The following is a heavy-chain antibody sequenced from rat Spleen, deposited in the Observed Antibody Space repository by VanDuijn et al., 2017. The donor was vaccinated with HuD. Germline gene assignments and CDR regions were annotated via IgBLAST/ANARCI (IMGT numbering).Heavy chain of an antibody. D-gene: IGHD1-12*02. J-gene: IGHJ2*01. CDR3: ARQSYYYDGSYYYYFDY. CDR2: ISPSGGST. Sequence: EVQLVESGGGLVQPGRSLKLSCAASGFTFSNYGMHWIRQAPTKGLEWVASISPSGGSTYYRDSVKGRFTISRDTAQNTLYLQMDSLRSEDTATYYCARQSYYYDGSYYYYFDYWGQGVMVTVSS. V-gene: IGHV5-19*01. CDR1: GFTFSNYG.